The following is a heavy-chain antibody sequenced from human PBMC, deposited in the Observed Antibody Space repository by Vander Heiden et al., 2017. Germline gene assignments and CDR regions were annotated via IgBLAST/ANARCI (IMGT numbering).Heavy chain of an antibody. V-gene: IGHV3-23*01. CDR3: AKEATEGTAGPWRRPYGMDV. J-gene: IGHJ6*02. D-gene: IGHD1-1*01. Sequence: EVQLLESGGGLVQPGGSLRLSCAASGFTFSSYAMSWVRQAPGKGLEWVSAISGSGGSTYYADSVKGRFTISRDNSKNTLYLQMNSLRAEDTAVYYCAKEATEGTAGPWRRPYGMDVWGQGTTVTVSS. CDR1: GFTFSSYA. CDR2: ISGSGGST.